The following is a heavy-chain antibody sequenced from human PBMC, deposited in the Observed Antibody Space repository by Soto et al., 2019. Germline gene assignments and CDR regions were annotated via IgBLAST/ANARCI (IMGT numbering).Heavy chain of an antibody. CDR2: ISWNSGSI. J-gene: IGHJ6*03. V-gene: IGHV3-9*01. CDR3: AKDTLDCSGGSCPYYYYYMDV. Sequence: EVKLVESGGGLVQPGRSLRLSCAASGFTFDDYAMHWVRQAPGKGLEWVSGISWNSGSIGYADSVKGRFTISRDNAKNSLYLQMNSLRAEDTALYYCAKDTLDCSGGSCPYYYYYMDVWGKGTTVTVSS. CDR1: GFTFDDYA. D-gene: IGHD2-15*01.